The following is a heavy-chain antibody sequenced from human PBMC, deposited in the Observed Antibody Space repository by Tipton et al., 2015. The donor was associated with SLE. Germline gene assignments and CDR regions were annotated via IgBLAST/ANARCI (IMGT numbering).Heavy chain of an antibody. V-gene: IGHV3-30*19. Sequence: SGFTFSSYGMHWVRQAPGKGLEWVAVISYDGSNKYYADSVKGRFTISRDNSKNTKYLQMNSLRAEDTAVYYCAKDRGYGSGSYRHFDLWGRGTLATVSS. D-gene: IGHD3-10*01. J-gene: IGHJ2*01. CDR2: ISYDGSNK. CDR3: AKDRGYGSGSYRHFDL. CDR1: GFTFSSYG.